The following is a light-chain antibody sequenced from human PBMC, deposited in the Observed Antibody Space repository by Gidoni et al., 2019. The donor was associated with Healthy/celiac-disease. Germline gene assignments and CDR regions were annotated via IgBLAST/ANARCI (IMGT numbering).Light chain of an antibody. Sequence: EIVFTQSPGTLSLSPGERSTLSCSASQSVSSSYLAWYQQKPGQAPRLRIYGSSSRATGIPDRFSGSGSGTDFTLTISRLEPEDFAVYYCQQYGSSPFTFGPGTKVDIK. J-gene: IGKJ3*01. CDR2: GSS. V-gene: IGKV3-20*01. CDR1: QSVSSSY. CDR3: QQYGSSPFT.